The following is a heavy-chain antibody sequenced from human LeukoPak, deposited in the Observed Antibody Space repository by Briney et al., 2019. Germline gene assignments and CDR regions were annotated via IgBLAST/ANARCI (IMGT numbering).Heavy chain of an antibody. V-gene: IGHV4-39*01. CDR2: IYYSGTT. J-gene: IGHJ6*03. CDR1: GDSIRSTTYY. Sequence: SETLSLTCTVSGDSIRSTTYYWGWIRQPPGKGLEGIGSIYYSGTTQFSPSLKSRVTISVDTSKNQFSLKLRSVTATDTGVYYCARSPVRGVNRQGDYFYYMDAWGIGTAVTISS. CDR3: ARSPVRGVNRQGDYFYYMDA. D-gene: IGHD3-10*01.